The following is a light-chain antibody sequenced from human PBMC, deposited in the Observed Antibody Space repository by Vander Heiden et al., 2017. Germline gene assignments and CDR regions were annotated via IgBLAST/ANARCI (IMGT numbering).Light chain of an antibody. Sequence: QSEPTPPPSSSGTPGPGVTISCSGSSSNIGTNSVNWYQQLPGTAPKLLIYSNNHRPSGVPDRFSGSKSGTSASLAITGLQSEDEADYYCAAWDDSLNGVVFGGGTKLTVL. V-gene: IGLV1-44*01. J-gene: IGLJ2*01. CDR1: SSNIGTNS. CDR2: SNN. CDR3: AAWDDSLNGVV.